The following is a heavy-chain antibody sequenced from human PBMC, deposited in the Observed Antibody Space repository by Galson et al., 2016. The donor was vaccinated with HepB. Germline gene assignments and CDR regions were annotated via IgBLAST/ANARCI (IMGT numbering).Heavy chain of an antibody. CDR1: GFTFSIYA. CDR3: AKAHSNFFDY. Sequence: CAAAGFTFSIYAMHWVRQAPGKGLEWVSGISDSGGSTYYADSVKGRFTISRDNSKNTLYLQMNSLRADDTAVYYCAKAHSNFFDYWGQGTLVTVSS. V-gene: IGHV3-23*01. CDR2: ISDSGGST. J-gene: IGHJ4*02. D-gene: IGHD4-11*01.